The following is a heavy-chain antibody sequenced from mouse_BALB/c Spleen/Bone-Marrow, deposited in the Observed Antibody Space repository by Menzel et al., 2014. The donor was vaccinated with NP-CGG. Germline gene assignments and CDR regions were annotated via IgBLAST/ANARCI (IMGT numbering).Heavy chain of an antibody. D-gene: IGHD1-1*01. CDR2: IGYSDST. CDR1: GYSITSDYA. CDR3: ARSNYYGSSYCYFDY. V-gene: IGHV3-2*02. Sequence: EVKLMESGPGLVKPSQSLSLTCTVTGYSITSDYAWNWIRQFPGNKLEWMGYIGYSDSTSYNPSLKSRISITRDTSKNQFFLQLNSVTAEDTATYYCARSNYYGSSYCYFDYWGQGTTLTVPS. J-gene: IGHJ2*01.